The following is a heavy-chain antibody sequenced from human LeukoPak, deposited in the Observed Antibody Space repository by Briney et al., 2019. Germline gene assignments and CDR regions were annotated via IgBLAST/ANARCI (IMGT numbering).Heavy chain of an antibody. D-gene: IGHD3-3*01. Sequence: ASVKVSCKASGYTFTSYGISWVRQAPGQGLEWMGWISAYNGNTNYAQKLQGRVTMTTDTSTSTAYMELRSLRSDDTAVYHCARDHYDFWSGSSDAFDIWGQGTMVTVSS. J-gene: IGHJ3*02. CDR1: GYTFTSYG. V-gene: IGHV1-18*01. CDR3: ARDHYDFWSGSSDAFDI. CDR2: ISAYNGNT.